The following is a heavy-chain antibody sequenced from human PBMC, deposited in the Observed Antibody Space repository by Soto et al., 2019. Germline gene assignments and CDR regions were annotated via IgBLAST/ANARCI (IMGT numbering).Heavy chain of an antibody. CDR3: ARSIAARSLDY. J-gene: IGHJ4*02. D-gene: IGHD6-6*01. V-gene: IGHV3-72*01. Sequence: GSLRLSCAASGFTFSDHYMDWVRQAPGKGLEWVGRTRNKANSYTTEYAASVKGRFTISRDDSKNSLYLQMNSLKTEDTAVYYCARSIAARSLDYWGQGTLVTVSS. CDR2: TRNKANSYTT. CDR1: GFTFSDHY.